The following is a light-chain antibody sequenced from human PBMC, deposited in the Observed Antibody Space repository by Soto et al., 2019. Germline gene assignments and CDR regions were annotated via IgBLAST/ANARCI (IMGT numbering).Light chain of an antibody. Sequence: QSVLTQPASVSGSPGQSITISCTGTSSDIGRYNYVSWYQQLPGKAPKLIIYEVNKRPSGVSDRFSGSKSGNAASLTISGLQTDDEADYHCGSYTSATTWVFGGGTKVTVL. J-gene: IGLJ3*02. V-gene: IGLV2-14*03. CDR3: GSYTSATTWV. CDR1: SSDIGRYNY. CDR2: EVN.